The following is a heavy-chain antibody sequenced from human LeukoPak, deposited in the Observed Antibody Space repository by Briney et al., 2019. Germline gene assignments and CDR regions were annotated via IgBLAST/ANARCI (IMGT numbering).Heavy chain of an antibody. Sequence: ASVKVSCKASGYTFTGYYMHWVRQAPGQGLEWMGWINPNSGGTNYAQKFQGRVTMTRDTSISTAYMELSSLRSEDTAVYFCARDARRRYCSTASCYRGWFDPWGQGTLVTVSS. CDR2: INPNSGGT. CDR1: GYTFTGYY. J-gene: IGHJ5*02. D-gene: IGHD2-2*01. V-gene: IGHV1-2*02. CDR3: ARDARRRYCSTASCYRGWFDP.